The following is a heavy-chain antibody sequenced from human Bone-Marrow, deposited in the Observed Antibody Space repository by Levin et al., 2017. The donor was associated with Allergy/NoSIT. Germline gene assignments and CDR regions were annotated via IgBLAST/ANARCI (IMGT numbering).Heavy chain of an antibody. Sequence: GGSLRLSCAASGFSLSGYYMSWIRQAPGKGLEWVSYISSDSTYTNYADSVKGRFTISRDNAKNSLYLQMNSLRAEDTAVYYCARESWQNPDYWGQGTLVTVSS. CDR3: ARESWQNPDY. J-gene: IGHJ4*02. CDR2: ISSDSTYT. V-gene: IGHV3-11*06. CDR1: GFSLSGYY.